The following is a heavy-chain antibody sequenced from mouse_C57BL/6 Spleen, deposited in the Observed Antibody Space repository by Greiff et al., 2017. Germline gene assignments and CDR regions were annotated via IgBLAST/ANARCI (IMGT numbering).Heavy chain of an antibody. CDR1: GFNIKNTY. Sequence: VQLQQSVAELVRPGASVKLSCTASGFNIKNTYMHWVKQRPEQGLEWIGRIGPANGNTRYDPKFQGKTTITADTSSNTAYLQLSRLTSEDTAIYCCARLRQGFYNAMDYWGQGTSVTVSS. CDR3: ARLRQGFYNAMDY. J-gene: IGHJ4*01. D-gene: IGHD2-12*01. V-gene: IGHV14-3*01. CDR2: IGPANGNT.